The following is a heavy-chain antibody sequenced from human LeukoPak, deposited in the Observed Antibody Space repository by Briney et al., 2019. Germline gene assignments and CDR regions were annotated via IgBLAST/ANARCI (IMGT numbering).Heavy chain of an antibody. CDR2: ISAYNGNT. J-gene: IGHJ5*02. Sequence: ASVKVSCKASGYTFTSYGISWVRQAPGQGLEWMGWISAYNGNTNYAQKLQGRVTTTTDTSTSTAYMELRSLRSDDTAVYYCATTYYYGSGSYYWWFDPWGQGTLVTISS. CDR3: ATTYYYGSGSYYWWFDP. V-gene: IGHV1-18*01. D-gene: IGHD3-10*01. CDR1: GYTFTSYG.